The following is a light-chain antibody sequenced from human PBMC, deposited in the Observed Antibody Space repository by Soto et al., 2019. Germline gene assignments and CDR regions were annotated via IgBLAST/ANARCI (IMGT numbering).Light chain of an antibody. J-gene: IGKJ1*01. CDR3: QQYYSTPPT. V-gene: IGKV4-1*01. Sequence: DIVMTQSPDSLAVSLGERATINCKSSQSLLYSSNNKNYLAWYQQRPGQPPKLLIYWASTRESGVPDRFSGSGSGTDFTLTISSLQAADVAVYYCQQYYSTPPTFGQGTKVDIK. CDR2: WAS. CDR1: QSLLYSSNNKNY.